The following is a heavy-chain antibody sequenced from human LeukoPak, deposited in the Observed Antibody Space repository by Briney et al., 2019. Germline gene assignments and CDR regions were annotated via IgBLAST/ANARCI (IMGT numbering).Heavy chain of an antibody. V-gene: IGHV1-2*02. J-gene: IGHJ4*02. Sequence: ASVKVSCKASGYPFGTYYIHWVRQAPGQGLEWVGCINPKNGATNYTQRFQGRITLTTVTSDTTAYMDLSRLTSDDTAVYFCARAGYDYGDSFDFWGQGTLLTVSS. CDR1: GYPFGTYY. CDR2: INPKNGAT. CDR3: ARAGYDYGDSFDF. D-gene: IGHD4-17*01.